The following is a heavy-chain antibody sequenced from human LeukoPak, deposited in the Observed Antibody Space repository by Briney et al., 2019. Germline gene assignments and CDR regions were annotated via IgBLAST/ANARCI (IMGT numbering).Heavy chain of an antibody. J-gene: IGHJ4*02. CDR2: INPNSGGT. CDR3: ARGGNIVVVPATFTHDY. V-gene: IGHV1-2*02. CDR1: GYTFKGYY. D-gene: IGHD2-2*01. Sequence: ASVEVSCKASGYTFKGYYMHWVRQAPGQGLEWMGWINPNSGGTNYAQKFQGRVTMTRDTSISTAYMELSRLKSDDTAVYYCARGGNIVVVPATFTHDYWGQGTLVTVSS.